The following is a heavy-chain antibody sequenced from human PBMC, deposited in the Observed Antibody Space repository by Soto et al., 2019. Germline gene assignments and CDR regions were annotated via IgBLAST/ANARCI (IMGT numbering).Heavy chain of an antibody. D-gene: IGHD3-10*01. CDR3: GRDSGYVSGTSATPPLDS. J-gene: IGHJ4*02. Sequence: EVQLVESGGGLVQPGGSLRLSCAASGFSFGYYWMSWVRQAPGKGLEWVATIKFDSSERKYVDSVKGRFTLSRDNAKNSLYRKSDSRRAEDPAFYYGGRDSGYVSGTSATPPLDSGAKGPLVP. V-gene: IGHV3-7*01. CDR1: GFSFGYYW. CDR2: IKFDSSER.